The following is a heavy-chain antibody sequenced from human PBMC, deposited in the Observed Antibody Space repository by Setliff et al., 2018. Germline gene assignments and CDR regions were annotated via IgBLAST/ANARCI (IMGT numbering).Heavy chain of an antibody. Sequence: ASVKVSCKTSGYNFITFGISWVRQAPGQGLEWMGWISPYNEKTNYAEKFQGRVTMTTDTSTTTVYMVLSSLRTEDTAVYYCAREGVDTRSSTDYRYYMDVWGQGTTVTVSS. CDR1: GYNFITFG. J-gene: IGHJ6*03. CDR2: ISPYNEKT. CDR3: AREGVDTRSSTDYRYYMDV. D-gene: IGHD5-18*01. V-gene: IGHV1-18*01.